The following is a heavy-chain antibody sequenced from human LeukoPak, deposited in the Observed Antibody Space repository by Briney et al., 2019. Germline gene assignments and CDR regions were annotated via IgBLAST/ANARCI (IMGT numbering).Heavy chain of an antibody. V-gene: IGHV1-2*02. CDR3: TRATSVVVPAADHYYYGMDV. D-gene: IGHD2-2*01. CDR2: INPNSGGT. Sequence: GASVKVSYKASGSTFTGYYMHWVRQAPGQGLEWMGWINPNSGGTDYAQKFQGRVTMTRDTSLSTAYMVLSRLRSDDTAVYYCTRATSVVVPAADHYYYGMDVWGQGTTVTVSS. CDR1: GSTFTGYY. J-gene: IGHJ6*02.